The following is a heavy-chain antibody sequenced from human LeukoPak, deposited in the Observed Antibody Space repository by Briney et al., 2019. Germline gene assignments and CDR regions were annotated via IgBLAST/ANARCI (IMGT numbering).Heavy chain of an antibody. D-gene: IGHD4-11*01. CDR2: INSDGSST. CDR3: ARAGLFTVGSDFDY. CDR1: GFTFSSYW. J-gene: IGHJ4*02. V-gene: IGHV3-74*01. Sequence: GGSLRLSCAASGFTFSSYWMHWVRQAPGKGLVWVSRINSDGSSTSYADSVKGRFTISRDNAKNTLYLQMNSLRAEDTAVYYCARAGLFTVGSDFDYWGQGTLVTISS.